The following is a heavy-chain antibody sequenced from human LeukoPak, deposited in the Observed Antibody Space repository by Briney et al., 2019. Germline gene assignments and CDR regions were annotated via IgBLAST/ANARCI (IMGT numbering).Heavy chain of an antibody. CDR3: ARDLRLAPPYYGSGSRDVFDY. CDR2: INPNTGGT. D-gene: IGHD3-10*01. J-gene: IGHJ4*02. Sequence: ASVKVSCKASGYIFSGYHIHWVRQAPGQGLEWMGWINPNTGGTNFAPKFHGRVSMTRDTSLSTAYMELSSLRSDDTAVCYCARDLRLAPPYYGSGSRDVFDYWGQGTLVTVSS. CDR1: GYIFSGYH. V-gene: IGHV1-2*02.